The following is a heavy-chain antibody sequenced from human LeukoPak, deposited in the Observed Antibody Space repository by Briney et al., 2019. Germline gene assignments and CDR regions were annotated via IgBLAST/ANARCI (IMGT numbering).Heavy chain of an antibody. V-gene: IGHV1-3*03. CDR3: ARDRCYGSGKCGPFGHY. D-gene: IGHD3-10*01. J-gene: IGHJ4*02. CDR2: INAGNGNT. Sequence: GASVTVSCKASGYTFTSYAMHWVRQAPGQRLEWMGWINAGNGNTKYSQEFQGRVTITRDTSASTAYMELSSLRSEDMAVYYCARDRCYGSGKCGPFGHYWGQGTLVTVSS. CDR1: GYTFTSYA.